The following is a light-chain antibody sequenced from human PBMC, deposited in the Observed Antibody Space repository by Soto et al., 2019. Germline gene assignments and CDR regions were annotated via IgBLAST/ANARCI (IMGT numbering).Light chain of an antibody. V-gene: IGKV3-20*01. CDR3: QQYSSSPFT. J-gene: IGKJ2*01. CDR1: QSVSHSN. CDR2: GAS. Sequence: EIVLTQSPGTLSLSPGEGATLSCRASQSVSHSNLAWYQLKPGQAPRLLIYGASSRATGIPDRFSGSGSGTDFTLTISRLEPEDFALYFCQQYSSSPFTFGQGTKLEIK.